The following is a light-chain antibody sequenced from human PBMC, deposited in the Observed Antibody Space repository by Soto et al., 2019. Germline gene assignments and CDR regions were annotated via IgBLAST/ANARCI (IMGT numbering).Light chain of an antibody. CDR2: KNN. V-gene: IGLV1-47*01. CDR3: AACDDSLNGL. Sequence: QSVLTQPPSASGTPGQRVTISCSGSSSNIGNNYVYWYQQFPGMAPKLLIYKNNRRPSGVPDRFSGSKSGTSAYLAISGLRSEDEADYYCAACDDSLNGLVGGGTKLTVL. J-gene: IGLJ2*01. CDR1: SSNIGNNY.